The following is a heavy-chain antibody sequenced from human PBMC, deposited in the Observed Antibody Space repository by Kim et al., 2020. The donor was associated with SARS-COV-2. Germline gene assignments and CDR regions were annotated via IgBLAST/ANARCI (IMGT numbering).Heavy chain of an antibody. J-gene: IGHJ6*02. CDR3: AKLNWNDAPSVNYGMDV. CDR2: IWYDGSNK. Sequence: GGSLRLSCAASGFTFSSYGMHWVRQAPGKGLEWVAVIWYDGSNKYYADSVKGRFTISRDNSKNTLYLQMNSLRAEDTAVYYCAKLNWNDAPSVNYGMDVWGQGTTVTVSS. V-gene: IGHV3-33*06. CDR1: GFTFSSYG. D-gene: IGHD1-1*01.